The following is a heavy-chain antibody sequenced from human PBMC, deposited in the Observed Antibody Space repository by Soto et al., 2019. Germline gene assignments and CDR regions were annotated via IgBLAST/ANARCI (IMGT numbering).Heavy chain of an antibody. Sequence: QVQLQESGPGLVKPSETLSLTCTVSGGSISSYYWSWIRQPPGKGLEWIGYIYYSGSTNYNPSLKSRVTISVDTSKTQFSLKLSSVTAADTAVYYCARARGGSYDGYFDYWGQGTLVTVSS. D-gene: IGHD1-26*01. J-gene: IGHJ4*02. V-gene: IGHV4-59*01. CDR3: ARARGGSYDGYFDY. CDR1: GGSISSYY. CDR2: IYYSGST.